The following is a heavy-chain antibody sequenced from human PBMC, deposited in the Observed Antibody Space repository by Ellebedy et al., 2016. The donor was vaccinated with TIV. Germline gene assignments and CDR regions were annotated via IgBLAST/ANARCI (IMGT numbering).Heavy chain of an antibody. CDR1: GYTFTSYG. V-gene: IGHV1-69*13. CDR3: ARDDRGTMVRGVNYYYYGMDV. D-gene: IGHD3-10*01. Sequence: SVKVSXXASGYTFTSYGISWVRQAPGQGLEWMGGIIPIFGTANYAQKFQGRVTITADESTSTAYMEPSSLRSEDTAVYYCARDDRGTMVRGVNYYYYGMDVWGQGTTVTVSS. CDR2: IIPIFGTA. J-gene: IGHJ6*02.